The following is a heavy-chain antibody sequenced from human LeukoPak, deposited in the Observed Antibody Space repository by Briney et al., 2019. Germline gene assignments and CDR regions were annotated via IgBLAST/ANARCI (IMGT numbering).Heavy chain of an antibody. CDR2: ISGSGGST. CDR3: AKDSPIVGAMGYYYYGMDV. V-gene: IGHV3-23*01. Sequence: PGGSLRLSCAASGFTFSSYAMSWVRQAPGEGLEWVSAISGSGGSTYYADSVKGRFTISRDNSKNTLYLQMNSLRAEDTAVYYCAKDSPIVGAMGYYYYGMDVWGQGTTVTVSS. CDR1: GFTFSSYA. D-gene: IGHD1-26*01. J-gene: IGHJ6*02.